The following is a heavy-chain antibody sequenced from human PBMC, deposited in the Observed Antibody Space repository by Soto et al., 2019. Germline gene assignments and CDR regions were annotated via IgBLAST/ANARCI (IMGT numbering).Heavy chain of an antibody. Sequence: SETLSLTCDVYGGSFSGYYWSWIRQPPGKGLEWIGEINHSGSTNYNPSLKSRVTISVDTSKNQFSLKLSSVTAADTAVYYCARGSQGGMDVWVQGTTVTVSS. CDR1: GGSFSGYY. J-gene: IGHJ6*02. CDR2: INHSGST. V-gene: IGHV4-34*01. CDR3: ARGSQGGMDV.